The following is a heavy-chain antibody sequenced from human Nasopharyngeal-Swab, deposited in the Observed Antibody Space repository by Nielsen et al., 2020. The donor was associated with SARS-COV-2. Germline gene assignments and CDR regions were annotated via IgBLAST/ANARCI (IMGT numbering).Heavy chain of an antibody. CDR3: VSEGGGDYYDSRRYYNYVMDV. J-gene: IGHJ6*02. D-gene: IGHD3-22*01. V-gene: IGHV1-69*04. Sequence: SVKVSCKASGGTFSSYAISWVRQAPGQGLEWMGRIIPIFGIANYAQKLQGRVTITADKSTRPAYMELSSLRSEDTAVYYWVSEGGGDYYDSRRYYNYVMDVWGQGTTVTVSS. CDR2: IIPIFGIA. CDR1: GGTFSSYA.